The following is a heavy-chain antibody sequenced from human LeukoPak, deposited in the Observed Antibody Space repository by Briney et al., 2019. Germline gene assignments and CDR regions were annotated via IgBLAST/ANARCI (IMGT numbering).Heavy chain of an antibody. J-gene: IGHJ4*02. D-gene: IGHD3-10*01. Sequence: GSLRLSCAASGFTFSSYGMSWVRQAPGKGLEWIGEINHSGSTNYNPSLKSRVTISVDTSKNQFSLKLSSVTAADTAVYYCASFIGSRSIDYWGQGTLVTVSS. V-gene: IGHV4-34*01. CDR3: ASFIGSRSIDY. CDR1: GFTFSSYG. CDR2: INHSGST.